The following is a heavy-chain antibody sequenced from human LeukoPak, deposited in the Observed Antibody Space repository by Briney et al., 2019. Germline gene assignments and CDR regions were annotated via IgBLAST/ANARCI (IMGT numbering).Heavy chain of an antibody. D-gene: IGHD6-19*01. J-gene: IGHJ4*02. CDR2: IIGGGGST. Sequence: GGSLRLSCAAPGSTFSTDAMSGGRQAPGKGREWGSAIIGGGGSTDYAAPVKGRFTTSRHNSKTTLHLQMNSLRAEHTAVYYCAKDLSSGSSFDYWGQGTLVTVSS. CDR1: GSTFSTDA. CDR3: AKDLSSGSSFDY. V-gene: IGHV3-23*01.